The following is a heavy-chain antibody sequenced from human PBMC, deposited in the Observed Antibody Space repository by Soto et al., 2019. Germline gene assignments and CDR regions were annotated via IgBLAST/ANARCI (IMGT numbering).Heavy chain of an antibody. CDR3: ARASGPFDY. J-gene: IGHJ4*02. CDR2: IWYDGSIK. D-gene: IGHD5-12*01. V-gene: IGHV3-33*08. Sequence: ASGFTFATYTMNWVRQAPGKGLEWVAVIWYDGSIKYYADSVKGRFTISRDNSKNTLYLQMNSLRADDTAVYYCARASGPFDYWGQGTQVTVSS. CDR1: GFTFATYT.